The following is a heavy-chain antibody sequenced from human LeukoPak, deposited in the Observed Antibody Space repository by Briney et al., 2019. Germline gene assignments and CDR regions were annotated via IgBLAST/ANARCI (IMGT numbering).Heavy chain of an antibody. J-gene: IGHJ4*02. Sequence: SETLSLTCTVSGGSISSYYWSWIRQPPGKGLEWIGYIYYSGSTNYNPSLKSRVTISVDTSKNQFYLKLSSVTAADTAVYYCAKGGAYYYGSGSEYYFDYWGQGTLVTVSS. CDR3: AKGGAYYYGSGSEYYFDY. D-gene: IGHD3-10*01. CDR1: GGSISSYY. V-gene: IGHV4-59*01. CDR2: IYYSGST.